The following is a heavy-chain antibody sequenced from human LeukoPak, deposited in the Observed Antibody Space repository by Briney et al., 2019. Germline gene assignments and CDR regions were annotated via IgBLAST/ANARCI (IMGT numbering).Heavy chain of an antibody. D-gene: IGHD1-26*01. V-gene: IGHV1-18*01. CDR2: ISAYNGNT. CDR1: GYTFTNYA. Sequence: ASAKVSCKASGYTFTNYAISWVRQAPGQGLEWMGWISAYNGNTNYAQNVQGRVTMTTDTSTSTAYMELRSLRSEDTAVYYCARNLGGSYYVGANWFDPWGQGTLVTVSS. CDR3: ARNLGGSYYVGANWFDP. J-gene: IGHJ5*02.